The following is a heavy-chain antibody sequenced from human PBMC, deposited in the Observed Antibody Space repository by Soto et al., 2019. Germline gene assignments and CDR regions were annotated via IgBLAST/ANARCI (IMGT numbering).Heavy chain of an antibody. CDR2: MNPNIGNT. V-gene: IGHV1-8*01. CDR1: GYTFTSYD. CDR3: ARTFEYSNSSGV. Sequence: ASVKVSCKASGYTFTSYDINWVRQATGQGLEWMGWMNPNIGNTGYAQKFQGRVTMTRNTSISTAYMALSSLRSEDTAVYYCARTFEYSNSSGVWGQGTLVTVSP. J-gene: IGHJ1*01. D-gene: IGHD6-6*01.